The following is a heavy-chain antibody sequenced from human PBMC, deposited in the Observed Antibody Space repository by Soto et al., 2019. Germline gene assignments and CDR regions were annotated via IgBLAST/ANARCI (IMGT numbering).Heavy chain of an antibody. Sequence: ASVKVSCKASGYTFTSYGISWVRQAPGQGLEWMGWISAYNGNTNYAQKLQGRVTMTTDTSTSTAYMELRSLRSDDTTVYYCARVHSDFWSGYYTVGADYDILTGYSDYWGQGTLVTVSS. D-gene: IGHD3-3*01. CDR3: ARVHSDFWSGYYTVGADYDILTGYSDY. CDR1: GYTFTSYG. J-gene: IGHJ4*02. V-gene: IGHV1-18*01. CDR2: ISAYNGNT.